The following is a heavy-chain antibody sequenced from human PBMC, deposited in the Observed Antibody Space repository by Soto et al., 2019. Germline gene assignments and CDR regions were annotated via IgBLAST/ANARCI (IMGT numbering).Heavy chain of an antibody. Sequence: PGGSLRLSCVASGFSLSDYYMAWIRQAPGKGLEWLSYITGTSYSIHYADSVRGRFIISRDNAKNSLYLQMNSLRAEATAVYYCARDPRGIVVPVPSFDIWGQGTMVTVAS. V-gene: IGHV3-11*04. CDR3: ARDPRGIVVPVPSFDI. J-gene: IGHJ3*02. CDR1: GFSLSDYY. CDR2: ITGTSYSI. D-gene: IGHD1-26*01.